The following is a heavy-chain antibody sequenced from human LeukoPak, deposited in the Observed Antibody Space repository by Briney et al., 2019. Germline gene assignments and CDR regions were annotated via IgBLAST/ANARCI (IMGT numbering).Heavy chain of an antibody. CDR3: ARAAYEFDY. J-gene: IGHJ4*02. Sequence: GGSLRLSCAASGFTFSSCEMNWVRQAPGKGLEWVSYISSSGSTIYYADSVKGRFTISRDNAKNSLYLQMNSLRAEDTAVYYCARAAYEFDYWGQGTLVTVSS. CDR1: GFTFSSCE. CDR2: ISSSGSTI. V-gene: IGHV3-48*03. D-gene: IGHD5-12*01.